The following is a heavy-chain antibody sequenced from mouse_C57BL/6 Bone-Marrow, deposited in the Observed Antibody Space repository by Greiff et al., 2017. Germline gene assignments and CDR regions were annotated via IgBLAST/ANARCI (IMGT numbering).Heavy chain of an antibody. CDR2: INPNNGGT. V-gene: IGHV1-22*01. CDR1: GYTFTDYN. Sequence: VQLKQSGPELVKPGASVKMSCKASGYTFTDYNMHWVKQSHGKSLEWIGYINPNNGGTSYNQKFKGKATLTVNKSSSTAYMELRSLTSEDSAVYYCAWLYGNYDYYAMDYWGQGTSVTVSS. D-gene: IGHD2-1*01. CDR3: AWLYGNYDYYAMDY. J-gene: IGHJ4*01.